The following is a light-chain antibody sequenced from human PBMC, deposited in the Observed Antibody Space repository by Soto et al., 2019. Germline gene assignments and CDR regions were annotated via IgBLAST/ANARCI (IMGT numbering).Light chain of an antibody. V-gene: IGKV3-11*01. J-gene: IGKJ4*01. CDR2: DAS. CDR3: QQRSNWPLT. Sequence: ILLTQSPAPLSLSPGEKNTLSCRASQSVSSYLAWYQQKPGQAPRLLIYDASNRATGIPARFSGSGSGTDFTLTISSLEPEDFAVYYCQQRSNWPLTFGGGTKWIS. CDR1: QSVSSY.